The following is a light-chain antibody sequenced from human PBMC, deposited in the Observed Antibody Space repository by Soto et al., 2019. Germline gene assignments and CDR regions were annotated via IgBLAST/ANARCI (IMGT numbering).Light chain of an antibody. V-gene: IGKV3-20*01. CDR2: GAS. Sequence: EIGLTQSPGTLSLSPGERATLSCRASQSVSNNYLAWYQQKPGQAPRLLIYGASNRATGIPDRFSGSGSGTDFTLTISRLEPEDFGLYYCQQYGSSPVTFGGGTKVDIK. CDR3: QQYGSSPVT. CDR1: QSVSNNY. J-gene: IGKJ4*01.